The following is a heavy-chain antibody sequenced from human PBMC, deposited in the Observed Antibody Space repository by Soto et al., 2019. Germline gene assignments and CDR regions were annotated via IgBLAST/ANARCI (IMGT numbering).Heavy chain of an antibody. Sequence: QVQLVESGGGVVQPGRSLRLSCAASGFTFSSYAMHWVRQAPGKGLEWVAVISYDGSNKYYADSVKGRFTISRDNSKNTLYLQMNRLRAEDTAVYYCARDRDVVLVPAAMFGWFDPWGQGTLVTVSS. CDR3: ARDRDVVLVPAAMFGWFDP. V-gene: IGHV3-30-3*01. J-gene: IGHJ5*02. CDR2: ISYDGSNK. D-gene: IGHD2-2*01. CDR1: GFTFSSYA.